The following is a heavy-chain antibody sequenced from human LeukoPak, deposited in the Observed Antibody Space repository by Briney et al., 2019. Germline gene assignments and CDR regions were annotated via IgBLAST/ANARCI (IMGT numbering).Heavy chain of an antibody. Sequence: PAASVKVSCKVSGYTLTELSMHWVRQAPGKGLEWMGGFDPEDGETIYAQKFQGRVTMTEDTSTDTAYMELSSLRSEDTAVYYCATISEVATPPYYYYYGMDVWGQGTTVTVSS. CDR2: FDPEDGET. J-gene: IGHJ6*02. CDR3: ATISEVATPPYYYYYGMDV. CDR1: GYTLTELS. V-gene: IGHV1-24*01. D-gene: IGHD5-12*01.